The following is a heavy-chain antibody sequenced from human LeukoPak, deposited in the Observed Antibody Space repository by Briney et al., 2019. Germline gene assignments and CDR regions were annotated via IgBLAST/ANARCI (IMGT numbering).Heavy chain of an antibody. V-gene: IGHV1-24*01. CDR2: FDPEDGET. CDR3: ARDNSVGDIAWWFDP. Sequence: ASVKVSCKVSGYTLTELSMHWVRQAPGKGLEWMGGFDPEDGETIYAQKFQGRVTMTRDMSTTTDYMELSSLRSEDTAAYYCARDNSVGDIAWWFDPWGQGTLVTVSS. D-gene: IGHD3-16*02. CDR1: GYTLTELS. J-gene: IGHJ5*02.